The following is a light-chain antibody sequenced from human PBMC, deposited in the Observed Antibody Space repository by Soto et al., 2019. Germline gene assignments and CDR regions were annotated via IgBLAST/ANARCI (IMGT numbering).Light chain of an antibody. Sequence: IQMTQSPSTLSASVGDTVTFTCRASESIYSWLAWYKQIPGKAPQLLIYKTSTLQSGVSSRFSGSGSGAEYTLTISSLQPDDFSTYYCQEYNTNSRTFGQGTRV. CDR1: ESIYSW. CDR3: QEYNTNSRT. CDR2: KTS. J-gene: IGKJ1*01. V-gene: IGKV1-5*03.